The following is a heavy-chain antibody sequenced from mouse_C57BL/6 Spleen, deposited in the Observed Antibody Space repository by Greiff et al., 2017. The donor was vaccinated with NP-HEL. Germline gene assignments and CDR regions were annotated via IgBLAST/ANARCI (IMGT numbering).Heavy chain of an antibody. V-gene: IGHV5-6*01. CDR3: ARHEEDYDYDSWFAY. D-gene: IGHD2-4*01. CDR2: ISSGGSYT. J-gene: IGHJ3*01. CDR1: GFTFSSYG. Sequence: EVQLVESGGDLVKPGGSLKLSCAASGFTFSSYGMSWVRQTPDKRLEWVATISSGGSYTYYPDSVKGRFTISRDNAKNTLYLQMSSLKSEDTAMYYCARHEEDYDYDSWFAYWGQGTLVTVSA.